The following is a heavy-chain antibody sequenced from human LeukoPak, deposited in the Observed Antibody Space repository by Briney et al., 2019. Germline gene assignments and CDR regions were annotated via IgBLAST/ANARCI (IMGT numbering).Heavy chain of an antibody. CDR3: ARAPQGSLFYYGSGSYYDY. J-gene: IGHJ4*02. V-gene: IGHV1-18*01. D-gene: IGHD3-10*01. CDR1: GYTFTSYG. Sequence: GASVKVSCKASGYTFTSYGISWVRQAPVQGLEWMGWISAYNGNTNYAQKLQGRVTMTTDTSTSTAYMELRSLRSDDTAVYYCARAPQGSLFYYGSGSYYDYWGQGTLVTVSS. CDR2: ISAYNGNT.